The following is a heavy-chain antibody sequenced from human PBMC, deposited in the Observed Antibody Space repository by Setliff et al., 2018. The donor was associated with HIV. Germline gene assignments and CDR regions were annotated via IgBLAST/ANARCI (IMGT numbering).Heavy chain of an antibody. CDR1: GGTFSSYA. CDR3: ARDLYGSGTCGY. CDR2: VSAYNGNT. J-gene: IGHJ4*02. V-gene: IGHV1-18*01. Sequence: ASVKVSCKASGGTFSSYAISWVRQAPGQGLEWLGGVSAYNGNTNYAQKLHGRVTMTTDTSTRTAYMELRSVRSDDTAVYYCARDLYGSGTCGYWGQGTLVTVSS. D-gene: IGHD3-10*01.